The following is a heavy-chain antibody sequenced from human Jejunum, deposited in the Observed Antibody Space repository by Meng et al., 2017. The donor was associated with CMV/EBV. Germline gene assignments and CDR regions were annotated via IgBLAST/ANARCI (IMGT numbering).Heavy chain of an antibody. D-gene: IGHD2-2*01. V-gene: IGHV3-13*01. CDR1: GFSLSRYD. J-gene: IGHJ6*02. CDR3: ARAPHTSYYYFGMDV. Sequence: GFSLSRYDMHWVRQTTGKGLEWVSVIGTGGDSHYPDSVKGRFTISRQDFKNSLYLQMNSLRAEDSAVYFCARAPHTSYYYFGMDVWGQGTTVTVSS. CDR2: IGTGGDS.